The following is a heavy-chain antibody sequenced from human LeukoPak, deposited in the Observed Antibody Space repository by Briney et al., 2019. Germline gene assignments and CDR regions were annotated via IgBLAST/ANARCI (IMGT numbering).Heavy chain of an antibody. Sequence: PGRSLRLSCAASGFTFSSYGFHRVRQAPGKGLEWVAVISYDGSKTYYADSVKGRFTVSRDNSKTTLYLQMNSLRAEDTAVYYCAKRSPYTSGWYGVDYWGQGTLVTVSS. D-gene: IGHD6-19*01. V-gene: IGHV3-30*18. CDR1: GFTFSSYG. CDR3: AKRSPYTSGWYGVDY. CDR2: ISYDGSKT. J-gene: IGHJ4*02.